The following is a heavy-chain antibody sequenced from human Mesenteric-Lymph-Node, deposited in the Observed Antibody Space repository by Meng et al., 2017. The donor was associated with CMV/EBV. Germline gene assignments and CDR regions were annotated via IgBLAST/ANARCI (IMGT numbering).Heavy chain of an antibody. D-gene: IGHD2-21*02. CDR2: INVGNGNT. J-gene: IGHJ4*02. Sequence: SGYTFSSHPMHWVRQAPGQRLEWMGYINVGNGNTRYSQKFQGRLTISRDTFASTAYMELSSLLSEDTAVYYCAGALCGGDCYLIDHWGPGTKVTVSS. CDR3: AGALCGGDCYLIDH. V-gene: IGHV1-3*01. CDR1: GYTFSSHP.